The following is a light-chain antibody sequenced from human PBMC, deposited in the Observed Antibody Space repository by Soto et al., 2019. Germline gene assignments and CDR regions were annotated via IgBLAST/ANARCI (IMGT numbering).Light chain of an antibody. V-gene: IGKV3-15*01. CDR3: QQYNEWPLT. Sequence: EIVMTQSPATLSVSPGERATLSCRDSRSLSNNVAWYQQKPGQAPRLLIYHAATRATGIPARFSGSGSGTEVTLTISNLQSEDFAVYYCQQYNEWPLTFGGGTKVEIK. CDR2: HAA. J-gene: IGKJ4*01. CDR1: RSLSNN.